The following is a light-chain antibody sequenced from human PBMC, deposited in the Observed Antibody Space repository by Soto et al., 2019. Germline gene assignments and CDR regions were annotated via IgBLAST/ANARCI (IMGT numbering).Light chain of an antibody. Sequence: ENQMTQSPSNLSASVGGRVTIPCRASQSISSWLAWYQQNPGKAPKLLMFDASSLDSGVPSRFSGSGSGTEFTLTISSLQPDDFATYYCQQYNAYPWTFGQGTKV. J-gene: IGKJ1*01. CDR2: DAS. CDR1: QSISSW. V-gene: IGKV1-5*01. CDR3: QQYNAYPWT.